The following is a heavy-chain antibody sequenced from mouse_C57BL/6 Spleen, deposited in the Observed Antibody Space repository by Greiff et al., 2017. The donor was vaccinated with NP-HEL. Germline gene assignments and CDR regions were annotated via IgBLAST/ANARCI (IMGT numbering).Heavy chain of an antibody. CDR3: ARLGYYGSSNFDV. CDR1: GYAFSSYW. J-gene: IGHJ1*03. D-gene: IGHD1-1*01. Sequence: LVESGAELVKPGASVKISCKASGYAFSSYWMNWVKQRPGKGLEWIGQIYPGDGDTNYNGKFKGKATLTADKSSSTAYMQLSSLTSEDSAVYFCARLGYYGSSNFDVWGTGTTVTVSS. V-gene: IGHV1-80*01. CDR2: IYPGDGDT.